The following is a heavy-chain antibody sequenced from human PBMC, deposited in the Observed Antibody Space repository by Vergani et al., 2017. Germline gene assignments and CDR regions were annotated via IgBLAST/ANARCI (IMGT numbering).Heavy chain of an antibody. CDR3: ARVKVGVPYYYYYYMDV. CDR2: IYYSGST. J-gene: IGHJ6*03. Sequence: QVQLQESGPGLVKPSETLSLTCTVSGGSVSSGSYYWSWIRQPAGKGLEWIGYIYYSGSTNYHPSLKSRVTISVDTSKNQFSLKLSSVTAADTAVYYCARVKVGVPYYYYYYMDVWGKGTTVTVSS. V-gene: IGHV4-61*10. CDR1: GGSVSSGSYY. D-gene: IGHD3-22*01.